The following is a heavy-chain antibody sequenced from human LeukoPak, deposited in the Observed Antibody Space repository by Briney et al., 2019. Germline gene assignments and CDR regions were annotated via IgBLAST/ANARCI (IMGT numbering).Heavy chain of an antibody. Sequence: ASVKVSCKASGYTFTGYYMHWVRQAPGQGLEWMGWINPNSGGTNYAQKFQGRVTMTRDTSISTAYMELSRLRSDDTALYYCARPGYCSGGSCYRYFDYWGQGTLVTVSS. CDR1: GYTFTGYY. J-gene: IGHJ4*02. V-gene: IGHV1-2*02. CDR2: INPNSGGT. D-gene: IGHD2-15*01. CDR3: ARPGYCSGGSCYRYFDY.